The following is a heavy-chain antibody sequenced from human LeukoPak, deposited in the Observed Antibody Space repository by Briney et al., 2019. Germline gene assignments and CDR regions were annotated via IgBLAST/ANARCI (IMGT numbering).Heavy chain of an antibody. J-gene: IGHJ1*01. CDR1: GFTFSSYS. V-gene: IGHV3-48*02. CDR2: ISSSSTI. Sequence: GGSLRLSCAASGFTFSSYSMNWVRQAPGKGLEWVSYISSSSTIYYAGPVKGRFTISRDNAKNSLYLQMNSLRDEDTAVYYCARAAPYSSSFKYFQHWGQGTLVTVSS. D-gene: IGHD6-13*01. CDR3: ARAAPYSSSFKYFQH.